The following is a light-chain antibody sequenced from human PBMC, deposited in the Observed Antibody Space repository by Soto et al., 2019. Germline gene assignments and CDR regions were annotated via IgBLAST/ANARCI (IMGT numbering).Light chain of an antibody. V-gene: IGLV2-14*01. Sequence: QSALTQPASLSGSPGQSITISCTGTSSDIGAYDYVSWFQQHPGKAPKLMISEVNNRPSGISNRFSGSKSGNVASLTISGLQAEDEADYYCCSYTSDLTPYVFGTGTKVTVL. CDR3: CSYTSDLTPYV. CDR2: EVN. CDR1: SSDIGAYDY. J-gene: IGLJ1*01.